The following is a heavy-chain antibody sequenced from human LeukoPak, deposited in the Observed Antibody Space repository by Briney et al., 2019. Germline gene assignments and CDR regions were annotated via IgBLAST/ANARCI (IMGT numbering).Heavy chain of an antibody. CDR2: IYYSGST. CDR1: GGSISGSSYY. Sequence: SETLSLTCTVSGGSISGSSYYWGWIRQPPGKGLEWIGSIYYSGSTYYNPSLKSRVTISVDTSKNQFSLKLSSVTAADTAVYYCARQPAYMTTVNFDYWGQGTLVTVSS. J-gene: IGHJ4*02. V-gene: IGHV4-39*01. CDR3: ARQPAYMTTVNFDY. D-gene: IGHD4-11*01.